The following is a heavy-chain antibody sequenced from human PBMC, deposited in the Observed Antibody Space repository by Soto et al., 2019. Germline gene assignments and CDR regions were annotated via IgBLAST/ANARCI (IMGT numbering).Heavy chain of an antibody. V-gene: IGHV3-30*18. J-gene: IGHJ6*02. D-gene: IGHD6-13*01. Sequence: QVQLVESGGGVIQPGTSLSLSCGSSGFTFRSFGMYWVSQAPGKGLEWVAVVSYDGNHKYYADSVKGRFTVSRDNAKNRLYLQMNSLRGEDKAVYYCAKDVGQQLVLNYGMDVWGQGTTVTVSS. CDR1: GFTFRSFG. CDR2: VSYDGNHK. CDR3: AKDVGQQLVLNYGMDV.